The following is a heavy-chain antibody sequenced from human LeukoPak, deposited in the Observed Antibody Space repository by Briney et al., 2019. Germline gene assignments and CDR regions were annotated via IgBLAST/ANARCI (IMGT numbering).Heavy chain of an antibody. CDR1: GFTFDDYG. CDR2: INWNGGST. V-gene: IGHV3-20*04. Sequence: GGSLRLSCAASGFTFDDYGMSWVRQAPGKGLEWVSGINWNGGSTGYADSVKGRFTISRDNAKNSLYLQMNSLRAEDTAVYYCARGYCSSTSCYTWGTYYYYYYMDVWGKGTTVTVSS. J-gene: IGHJ6*03. CDR3: ARGYCSSTSCYTWGTYYYYYYMDV. D-gene: IGHD2-2*02.